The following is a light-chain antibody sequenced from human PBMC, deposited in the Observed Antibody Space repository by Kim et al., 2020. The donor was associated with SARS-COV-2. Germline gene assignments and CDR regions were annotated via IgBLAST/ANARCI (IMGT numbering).Light chain of an antibody. J-gene: IGKJ1*01. V-gene: IGKV3-15*01. CDR1: QSISGY. CDR3: QQYNNWPPGT. CDR2: LAS. Sequence: PGERATLACRASQSISGYLAWYQQKPGQAPRLRIYLASTRVTGTPARFSGSGSGTEFTLTISSLQSEDFAIYYCQQYNNWPPGTFGQGTKVDIK.